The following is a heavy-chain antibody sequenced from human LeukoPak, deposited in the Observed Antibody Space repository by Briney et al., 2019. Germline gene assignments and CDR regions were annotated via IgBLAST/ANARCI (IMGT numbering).Heavy chain of an antibody. V-gene: IGHV1-2*02. D-gene: IGHD3-22*01. CDR3: ARDLGSGYYYDVDAFDI. Sequence: GASVKVSCKASGYTFTAYYMHWVRQAPGQGLEWMGWINPNSGGTNYAQKFQGRVTMTRDTSISTAYMELSRLRSDDTAVYYCARDLGSGYYYDVDAFDIWGQGTMVTVSS. CDR1: GYTFTAYY. CDR2: INPNSGGT. J-gene: IGHJ3*02.